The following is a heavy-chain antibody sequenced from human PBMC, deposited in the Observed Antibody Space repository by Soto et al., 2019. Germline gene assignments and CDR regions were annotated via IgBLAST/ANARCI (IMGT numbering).Heavy chain of an antibody. CDR3: ATRGRGVSSPPDVDM. CDR2: FVPLFGTT. CDR1: GGTFSGYV. D-gene: IGHD3-10*02. Sequence: QLVQSGSEVKKPGSSVKVSCQASGGTFSGYVVTWMRQAPGQGLERMGEFVPLFGTTNYAQRLSGRLTRTAEESTGTAYMELGTLRSDETAVYYCATRGRGVSSPPDVDMWGQGTLVTASS. V-gene: IGHV1-69*01. J-gene: IGHJ4*02.